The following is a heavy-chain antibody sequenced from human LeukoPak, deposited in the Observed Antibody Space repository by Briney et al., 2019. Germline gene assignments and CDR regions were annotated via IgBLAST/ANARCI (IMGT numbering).Heavy chain of an antibody. CDR1: GYSFTSYW. CDR2: IYPGDSDT. Sequence: GESLKISCKGSGYSFTSYWICWVRQMPGKGLGWMGIIYPGDSDTRYSPSFQGQVTISADKSISTAYLQWSSLKASDTAMYYCARRPYCSSTSCYMTSYYFDYWGQGTLVTVSS. V-gene: IGHV5-51*01. J-gene: IGHJ4*02. CDR3: ARRPYCSSTSCYMTSYYFDY. D-gene: IGHD2-2*01.